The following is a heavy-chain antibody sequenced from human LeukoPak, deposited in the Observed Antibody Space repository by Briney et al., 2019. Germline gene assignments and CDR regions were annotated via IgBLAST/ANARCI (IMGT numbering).Heavy chain of an antibody. CDR1: GGSISSTNYY. D-gene: IGHD3-10*01. V-gene: IGHV4-39*07. CDR3: ARDKGEADAFDI. CDR2: IYYSGST. J-gene: IGHJ3*02. Sequence: SETLSLTCTVSGGSISSTNYYWAWIRQPPGKGLVWIGNIYYSGSTYYNPSLKSRVTISLDTSKNQFSLKLSSVTAADTAVYYCARDKGEADAFDIWGQGTMVTVSS.